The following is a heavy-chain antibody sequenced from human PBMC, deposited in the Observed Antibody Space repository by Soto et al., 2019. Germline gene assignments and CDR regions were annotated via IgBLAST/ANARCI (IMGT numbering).Heavy chain of an antibody. CDR2: INYRGSS. D-gene: IGHD3-3*02. CDR3: VRGQPHRITIFEVVIRSYDYGMDV. J-gene: IGHJ6*02. CDR1: GGSFTGDY. V-gene: IGHV4-34*01. Sequence: SETLSLTCDVYGGSFTGDYWTWIRQTPGKGLEWIGEINYRGSSYYNPSLESRISMAVDTSKNQFSLKLRSVTAADTAVYFCVRGQPHRITIFEVVIRSYDYGMDVWGQGTTVT.